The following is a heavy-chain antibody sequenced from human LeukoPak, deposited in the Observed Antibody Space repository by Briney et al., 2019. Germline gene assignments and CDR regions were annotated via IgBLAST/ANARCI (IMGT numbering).Heavy chain of an antibody. CDR3: AKDASGYGYNWFDP. CDR2: ISWNSGSI. D-gene: IGHD3-22*01. CDR1: GFTFDDYA. Sequence: GGSLRLSCAASGFTFDDYAMHWVRQAPGKGLEWVSGISWNSGSIGYADSVKGRFTISRDNAKNSLYLQMNSLRAEDTALYYCAKDASGYGYNWFDPWGQGTLVTVSS. J-gene: IGHJ5*02. V-gene: IGHV3-9*01.